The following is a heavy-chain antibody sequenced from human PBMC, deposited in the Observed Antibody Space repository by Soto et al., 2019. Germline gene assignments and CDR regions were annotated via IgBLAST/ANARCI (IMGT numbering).Heavy chain of an antibody. D-gene: IGHD1-1*01. Sequence: QVQLQQWGAGLLKSSETLSLTCAVFGGSFSGYYWSWIRQPPGKGLEWIGEINHRGSTNYNPSLKSRVTMSVDTSKNQFSLKLTSMTAADTAVYYCATTNWNRNWFDPWGQGTLVTVSS. CDR1: GGSFSGYY. CDR3: ATTNWNRNWFDP. CDR2: INHRGST. V-gene: IGHV4-34*01. J-gene: IGHJ5*02.